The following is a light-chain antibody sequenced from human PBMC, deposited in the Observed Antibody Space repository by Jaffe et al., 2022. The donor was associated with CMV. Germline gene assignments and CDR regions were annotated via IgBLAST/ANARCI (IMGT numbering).Light chain of an antibody. V-gene: IGLV1-44*01. Sequence: QSVLTQPPSVSGTPGQRVIISCSGSRSTIGSNTVNWFQHLPGTAPKLLIYSNSQRPSGVPDRFSGSKSGTSASLAISGLQSEDEADYYCAAWDDSLDGLVFGTGTKVTVL. J-gene: IGLJ1*01. CDR2: SNS. CDR1: RSTIGSNT. CDR3: AAWDDSLDGLV.